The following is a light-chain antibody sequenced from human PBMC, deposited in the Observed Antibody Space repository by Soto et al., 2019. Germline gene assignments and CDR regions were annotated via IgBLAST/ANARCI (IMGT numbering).Light chain of an antibody. CDR2: AAS. V-gene: IGKV1-39*01. CDR1: QSISNY. Sequence: DIQMTQSPSSLSASVGDRVTITCRASQSISNYLNWYQQKPGKAPKLLMYAASSLQSGVPSRFGGSGSGTDFTLTISRLQPEDFATYYCQQSYSTPRTFGQVTKVEIK. J-gene: IGKJ1*01. CDR3: QQSYSTPRT.